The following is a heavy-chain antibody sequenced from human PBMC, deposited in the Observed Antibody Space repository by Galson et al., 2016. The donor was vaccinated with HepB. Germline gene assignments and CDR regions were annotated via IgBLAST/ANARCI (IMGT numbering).Heavy chain of an antibody. CDR1: GFTSSDYS. V-gene: IGHV3-21*01. D-gene: IGHD4-17*01. CDR2: ISSSGTYI. J-gene: IGHJ3*02. Sequence: SLRLSCAASGFTSSDYSINWVRQAPGKGLEWVSSISSSGTYIYYADSLMGRFTISRDSAQNSVSLQMNSLRAEDTALYLCARSALHGDYEGDAFDIWGRGTLLTVSS. CDR3: ARSALHGDYEGDAFDI.